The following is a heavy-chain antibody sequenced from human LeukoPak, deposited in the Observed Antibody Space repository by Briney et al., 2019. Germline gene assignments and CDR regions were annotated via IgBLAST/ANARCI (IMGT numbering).Heavy chain of an antibody. J-gene: IGHJ4*02. CDR1: GFTFSSYG. D-gene: IGHD3-22*01. V-gene: IGHV3-33*03. CDR3: AKDMAYYYDSSGLDY. CDR2: IWYDGSNK. Sequence: PGGSLRLSCAASGFTFSSYGMHWVRQAPGKGLEWVAVIWYDGSNKYYADSVKGRFTISRDNAKNFLYLQMNSLRAEDTALYYCAKDMAYYYDSSGLDYWGQGTLVTVSS.